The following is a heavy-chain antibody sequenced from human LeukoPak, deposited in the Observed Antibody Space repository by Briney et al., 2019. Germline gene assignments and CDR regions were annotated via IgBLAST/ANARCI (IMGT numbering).Heavy chain of an antibody. CDR3: ARLESSGWDYFDY. D-gene: IGHD3-22*01. CDR1: VGTFSSYA. CDR2: IIPIFGTA. V-gene: IGHV1-69*05. J-gene: IGHJ4*02. Sequence: SVTVSCQASVGTFSSYAISWVRQAPGQGLEWMGGIIPIFGTANYAQKFQGRVTITTDESTSTAYMELSSPRSEDTGVYYCARLESSGWDYFDYWGQGTLVTVSS.